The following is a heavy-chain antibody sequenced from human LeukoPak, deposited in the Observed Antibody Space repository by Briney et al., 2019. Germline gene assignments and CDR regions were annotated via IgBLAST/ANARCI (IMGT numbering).Heavy chain of an antibody. J-gene: IGHJ4*02. V-gene: IGHV3-74*01. Sequence: GGSLRLSCATSGLTFSSNWMHWVRQAPGKGLVWVSRINSDGGSTIYADSVKGRFTISRDNAKNTLYQQMNSLRAEDTAVYYCSTQRGGSPGDYWGQGALVTVSS. CDR3: STQRGGSPGDY. CDR2: INSDGGST. CDR1: GLTFSSNW. D-gene: IGHD6-25*01.